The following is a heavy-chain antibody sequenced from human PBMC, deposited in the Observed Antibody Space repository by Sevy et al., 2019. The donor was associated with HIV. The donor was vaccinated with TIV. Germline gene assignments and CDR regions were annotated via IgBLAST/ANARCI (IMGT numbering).Heavy chain of an antibody. V-gene: IGHV1-18*01. D-gene: IGHD3-10*01. Sequence: ASVKVSCKASGYTFSSYGISWVRQAPGQGLEWMEWISDYNGYTNYAHKFQGRVTMSTETSTRTAYMELWSLRSDDTAVYFCAREGLSYRSGTYRPPNYYGMDVWGQGTAVTVSS. CDR3: AREGLSYRSGTYRPPNYYGMDV. CDR1: GYTFSSYG. CDR2: ISDYNGYT. J-gene: IGHJ6*02.